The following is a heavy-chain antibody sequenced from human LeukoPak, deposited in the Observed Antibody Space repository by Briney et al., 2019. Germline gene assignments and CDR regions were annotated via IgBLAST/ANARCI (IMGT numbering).Heavy chain of an antibody. D-gene: IGHD6-13*01. J-gene: IGHJ3*02. CDR2: IYTSGST. V-gene: IGHV4-61*02. CDR1: GGSISSGSYY. Sequence: SQTLSLTCTVSGGSISSGSYYWSWIRQPAGKGLEWIGRIYTSGSTNYNPSLKSRVTISVDTSKNQFSLKLSSVTAADTAVYYCARVVFGTSDAFDIWGQGTMVTVSS. CDR3: ARVVFGTSDAFDI.